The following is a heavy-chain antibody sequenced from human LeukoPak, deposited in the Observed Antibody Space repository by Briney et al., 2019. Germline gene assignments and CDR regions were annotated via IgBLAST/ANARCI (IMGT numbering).Heavy chain of an antibody. V-gene: IGHV4-61*02. CDR2: IYTNGGA. Sequence: SETLSLTCTVSGGSVTSGNYYWNWIRQPAGKGLEWIGRIYTNGGASYNPSLKSRVTISIDASKNQFSLKLGSVTAADTAVYYCARLDLDGSSRFDYWGQGTLVTVSS. D-gene: IGHD1-26*01. CDR1: GGSVTSGNYY. J-gene: IGHJ4*02. CDR3: ARLDLDGSSRFDY.